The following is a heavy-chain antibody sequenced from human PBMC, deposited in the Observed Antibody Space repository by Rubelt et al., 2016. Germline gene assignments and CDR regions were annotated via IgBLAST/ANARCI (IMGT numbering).Heavy chain of an antibody. D-gene: IGHD4-23*01. V-gene: IGHV3-33*01. CDR2: IWYDGSNK. CDR1: GFTFSSYG. Sequence: QVQLVESGGGVVQPGRSLRLSCAASGFTFSSYGMHWVRQAPGKGLEWVAVIWYDGSNKYYADSVKGRFTISRDNSKNTLYLQMNSLRAEDTAVYYCARDRDYGGNVLDYWGQGTLVTVSS. CDR3: ARDRDYGGNVLDY. J-gene: IGHJ4*02.